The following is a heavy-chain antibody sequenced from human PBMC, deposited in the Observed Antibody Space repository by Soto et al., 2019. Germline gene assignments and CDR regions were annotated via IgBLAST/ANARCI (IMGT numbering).Heavy chain of an antibody. CDR1: GFSFDTYG. CDR2: ISYEGSNT. D-gene: IGHD1-1*01. V-gene: IGHV3-30-3*01. Sequence: GGSLRLSCVASGFSFDTYGIHWVRQAPGKGLQWVALISYEGSNTYYADSVRGRFTISRDNSKNTLYLQMNTLRPEDTGVYYCARVTPGNNLYYFSGLDFWGQGTSVTVSS. J-gene: IGHJ6*02. CDR3: ARVTPGNNLYYFSGLDF.